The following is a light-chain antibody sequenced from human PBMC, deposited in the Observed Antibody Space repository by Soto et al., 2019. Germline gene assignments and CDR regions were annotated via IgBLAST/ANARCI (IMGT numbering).Light chain of an antibody. CDR1: SSNIGRNT. J-gene: IGLJ1*01. CDR2: EDR. Sequence: QSVLTQPPSASGTPGQRVTISCSGSSSNIGRNTVNWDQQLPGAAPQLLMYEDRQRPSGVPDRFSASKSGTSASLAISGLQSEDEADYYCAAWDVSLHGYVFGTGTKLTVL. CDR3: AAWDVSLHGYV. V-gene: IGLV1-44*01.